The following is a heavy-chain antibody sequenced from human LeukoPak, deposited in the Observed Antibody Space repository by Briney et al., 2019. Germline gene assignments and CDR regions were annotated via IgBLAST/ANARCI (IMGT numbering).Heavy chain of an antibody. CDR2: IKQVGSEK. J-gene: IGHJ2*01. D-gene: IGHD3-22*01. Sequence: GGSLRLSCAASGLIFSRYWMSWVRKAPGMGMGLVAYIKQVGSEKSYVDSVKGRFTISRENAKNSLYLQMNSLRAEDTAVYYCARSVYSGYYYSSHYFDLWGRGTLVTVSS. V-gene: IGHV3-7*01. CDR1: GLIFSRYW. CDR3: ARSVYSGYYYSSHYFDL.